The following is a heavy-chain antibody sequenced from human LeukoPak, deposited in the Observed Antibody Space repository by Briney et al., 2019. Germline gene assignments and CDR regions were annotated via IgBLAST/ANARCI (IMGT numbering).Heavy chain of an antibody. D-gene: IGHD2-8*01. J-gene: IGHJ4*02. Sequence: PGGSLRLSCAASGFTFSSYWMSWVRQAPGKGLEWVANIKQDGSEKYYVDSVKGRFTISRDNAKNSLYLQMNSLRAEDTAVYYCARDFDHPLNHGLMVFDYWGQGTLVTVSS. CDR2: IKQDGSEK. CDR1: GFTFSSYW. V-gene: IGHV3-7*01. CDR3: ARDFDHPLNHGLMVFDY.